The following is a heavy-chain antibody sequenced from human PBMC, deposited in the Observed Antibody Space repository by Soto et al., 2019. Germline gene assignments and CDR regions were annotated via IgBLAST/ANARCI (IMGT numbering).Heavy chain of an antibody. D-gene: IGHD4-17*01. CDR1: GGSISSGDYY. V-gene: IGHV4-30-4*01. CDR3: ASPMPRDYGDFYFDY. CDR2: IYYSGST. J-gene: IGHJ4*02. Sequence: QVQLQESGPGLVKPSQTLSLTCTVSGGSISSGDYYWSWIRQPPGKGLEWIGYIYYSGSTYYNPSLKSRVTIPVDTSKNQFSLKLSSVTAADTAVYYCASPMPRDYGDFYFDYWGQGTLVTVSS.